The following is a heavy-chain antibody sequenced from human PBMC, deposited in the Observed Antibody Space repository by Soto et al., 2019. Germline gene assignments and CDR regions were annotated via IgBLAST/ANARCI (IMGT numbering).Heavy chain of an antibody. V-gene: IGHV1-3*01. J-gene: IGHJ4*02. D-gene: IGHD3-22*01. CDR3: ARVGFADYYDSSGYYSP. CDR1: GYTFTKYA. Sequence: GASVKVSFKASGYTFTKYAMHWVRQAPGQRLEWMGWINAGNGNTKYSQKFQGRVTITRDTSASTAYMELSSLRSEDTAVYYCARVGFADYYDSSGYYSPWGQGTLVTVSS. CDR2: INAGNGNT.